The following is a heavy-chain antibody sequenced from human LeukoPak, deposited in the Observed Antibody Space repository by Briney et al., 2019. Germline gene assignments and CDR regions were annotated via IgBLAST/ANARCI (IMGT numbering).Heavy chain of an antibody. V-gene: IGHV3-7*01. CDR2: INQDGSDK. CDR3: AREGSFWSGFHAFDL. D-gene: IGHD3-3*01. CDR1: RFIFSSYW. Sequence: GGSLRLSCATSRFIFSSYWMTWVRRTPGKGLEWVASINQDGSDKYYVDSVKGRFTISRDNAKKSLYLEMSSLRAEDTAVYYCAREGSFWSGFHAFDLWGQGTVVTV. J-gene: IGHJ3*01.